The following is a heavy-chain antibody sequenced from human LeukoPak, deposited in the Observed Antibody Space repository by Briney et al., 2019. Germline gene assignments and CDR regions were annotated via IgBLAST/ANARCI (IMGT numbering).Heavy chain of an antibody. V-gene: IGHV4-34*01. D-gene: IGHD2-21*02. CDR1: GGSFSGYH. CDR2: INHSGST. J-gene: IGHJ4*02. CDR3: ARVSCGGDCPFDY. Sequence: PSETLSLTCAVYGGSFSGYHWSWIRQPPGKGLEWIGEINHSGSTNYNPSLKSRVTISVDTSKNQFSLKLSSVTAADTAVYYCARVSCGGDCPFDYWGQGTLVTVSS.